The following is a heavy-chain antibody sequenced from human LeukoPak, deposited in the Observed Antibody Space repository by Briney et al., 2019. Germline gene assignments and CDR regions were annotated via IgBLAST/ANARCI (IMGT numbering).Heavy chain of an antibody. CDR1: GGSISSYY. CDR2: IYYSGST. CDR3: ARVGEDGYNTFDY. D-gene: IGHD5-24*01. Sequence: SETLSLTCTVSGGSISSYYWSWIRQPPGKGLEWIGYIYYSGSTNYNPSLKSRVTISVDTSKNQFSLKLSSVTAADTAVYYCARVGEDGYNTFDYWGQGTLVTLSS. V-gene: IGHV4-59*01. J-gene: IGHJ4*02.